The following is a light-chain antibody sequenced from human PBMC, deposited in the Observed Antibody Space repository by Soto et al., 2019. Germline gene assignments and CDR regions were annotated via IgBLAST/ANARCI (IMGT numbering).Light chain of an antibody. V-gene: IGKV3-20*01. CDR1: QSLRTNS. J-gene: IGKJ1*01. Sequence: MVLRESPGTLSLSLGERATLSCRASQSLRTNSLAWYQQKPGQAPRLLISGVYSRAAGIPDRFSGSGSGTDFTLTISRLEPGDFAVYYCQQYDTSPRTFGQGTKVDI. CDR3: QQYDTSPRT. CDR2: GVY.